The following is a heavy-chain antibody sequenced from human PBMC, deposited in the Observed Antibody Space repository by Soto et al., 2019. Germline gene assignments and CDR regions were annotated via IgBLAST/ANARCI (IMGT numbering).Heavy chain of an antibody. V-gene: IGHV3-23*01. CDR2: IKSDGSST. D-gene: IGHD3-16*01. Sequence: EVQLLESGGDLVQPGGSLRLSCVASGFSFDNYAMSWVRQAPGKGLEWVSAIKSDGSSTYYAASVKDRFIISRDNSKNTLCLQLNSLRAEDTAVYYCAQLGLMTFSHKHYFNHWGRGTLVTVSS. J-gene: IGHJ4*02. CDR3: AQLGLMTFSHKHYFNH. CDR1: GFSFDNYA.